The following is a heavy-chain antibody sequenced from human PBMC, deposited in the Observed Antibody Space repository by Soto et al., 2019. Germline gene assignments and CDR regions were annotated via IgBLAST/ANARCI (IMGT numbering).Heavy chain of an antibody. D-gene: IGHD1-20*01. V-gene: IGHV3-23*01. CDR3: AKSSITGTLRGYYLDY. Sequence: PGGSLRLSCAASGFTFSMYAMTWVRQAPGKGLERVSDIHGSGTPTYYADSVKGRFTISRDNSKNTMYLQMSSLRAEDTAVYYCAKSSITGTLRGYYLDYWGQGTLVTVSP. CDR2: IHGSGTPT. J-gene: IGHJ4*02. CDR1: GFTFSMYA.